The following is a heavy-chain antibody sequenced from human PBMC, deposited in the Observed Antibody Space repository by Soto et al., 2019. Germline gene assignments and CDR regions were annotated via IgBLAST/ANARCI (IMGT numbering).Heavy chain of an antibody. V-gene: IGHV4-34*01. Sequence: QVQLQQWGAGLLTPSETLSLTSAVYGGSFSGYYWSWIRQPPGKALKWIWEINHSGSTNYTPSLNVRVTISVDMAETQCSLKLCLVPAADTAAYFYAGQCGQSYRLGDNGFDYWGEGTLVTV. CDR3: AGQCGQSYRLGDNGFDY. J-gene: IGHJ4*02. CDR1: GGSFSGYY. D-gene: IGHD5-18*01. CDR2: INHSGST.